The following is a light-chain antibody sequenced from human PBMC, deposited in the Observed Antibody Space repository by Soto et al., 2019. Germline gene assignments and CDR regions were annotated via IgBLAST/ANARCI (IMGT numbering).Light chain of an antibody. CDR1: SSDVGGYKF. Sequence: QSVLTQPASVSASPGQSITISCTGTSSDVGGYKFVSWYQHHPGKAPKLMIYEVSNRPSGVSNHFSGSKSGNTASLTISGLQAEDEADYYCSSYTSSSTPVVFGGGTKLTVL. J-gene: IGLJ2*01. V-gene: IGLV2-14*01. CDR3: SSYTSSSTPVV. CDR2: EVS.